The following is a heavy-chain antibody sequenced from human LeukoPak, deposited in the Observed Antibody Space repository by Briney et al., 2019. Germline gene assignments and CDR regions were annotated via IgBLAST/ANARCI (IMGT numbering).Heavy chain of an antibody. CDR1: GGTFSSYA. D-gene: IGHD1-26*01. Sequence: ASVKVSCKASGGTFSSYAISWVRQAPGQGLEWMGRIIPILGIANYAQKFQGRVTITADKSTSTAYMELSSLRSEDTAVYYCARDPWEGASTGFDYWGQGTLVTVSS. CDR2: IIPILGIA. V-gene: IGHV1-69*04. CDR3: ARDPWEGASTGFDY. J-gene: IGHJ4*02.